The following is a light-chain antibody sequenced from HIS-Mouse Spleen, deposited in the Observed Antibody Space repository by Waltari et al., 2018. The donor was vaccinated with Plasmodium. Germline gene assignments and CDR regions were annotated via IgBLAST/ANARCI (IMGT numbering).Light chain of an antibody. Sequence: EIVMTQFPPTLSVSPGERAPPSCRASQSVSSNLAWYQQKPGQAPRLLIYGASTRATGIPARFSGSGSGTEFTLTISSLQSEDFAVYYCQQYNNWSFTFGPGTKVDIK. CDR3: QQYNNWSFT. J-gene: IGKJ3*01. CDR2: GAS. CDR1: QSVSSN. V-gene: IGKV3-15*01.